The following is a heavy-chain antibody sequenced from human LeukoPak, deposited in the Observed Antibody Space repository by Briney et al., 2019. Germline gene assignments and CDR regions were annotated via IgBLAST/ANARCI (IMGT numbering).Heavy chain of an antibody. Sequence: SETLSLTCTVSGGSISSYYWSWIRQPPGKGLEWIGSIYHSGSTYYNPSLKSRVTISVDTSKNQFSLKLSSVTAADTAVYYCATESYSSPGYWGQGTLVTVSS. J-gene: IGHJ4*02. D-gene: IGHD6-13*01. V-gene: IGHV4-59*04. CDR2: IYHSGST. CDR3: ATESYSSPGY. CDR1: GGSISSYY.